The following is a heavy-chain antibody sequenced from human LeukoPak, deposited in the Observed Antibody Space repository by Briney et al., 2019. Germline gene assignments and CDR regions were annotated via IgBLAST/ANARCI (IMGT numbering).Heavy chain of an antibody. J-gene: IGHJ3*02. Sequence: SETLSLTCTVSGGSISSGGYYWSWIRQHPGKDLEWIGYIYYSGSTHYNPSLKSRVTISVDTSKNQFSLKLSSVTAADTAVYYCASYVRPEAFDIWGQGTMVTVSS. V-gene: IGHV4-31*03. CDR2: IYYSGST. CDR3: ASYVRPEAFDI. D-gene: IGHD1-14*01. CDR1: GGSISSGGYY.